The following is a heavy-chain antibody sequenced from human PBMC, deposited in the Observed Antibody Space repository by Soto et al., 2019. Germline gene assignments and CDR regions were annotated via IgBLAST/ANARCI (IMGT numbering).Heavy chain of an antibody. V-gene: IGHV1-69*12. CDR1: GGTFSSYA. D-gene: IGHD3-22*01. CDR3: ARDRDDYYDSSGYYSFDP. CDR2: IIPIFGTA. Sequence: QVQLVQSGAEVKKPGSSVKVSCKASGGTFSSYAISWVRQAPGQGLEWMGGIIPIFGTANYAQKFQGRVTLTADESTSTAYMELSSLRSEDTAVYYCARDRDDYYDSSGYYSFDPWGQGTLVTVSS. J-gene: IGHJ5*02.